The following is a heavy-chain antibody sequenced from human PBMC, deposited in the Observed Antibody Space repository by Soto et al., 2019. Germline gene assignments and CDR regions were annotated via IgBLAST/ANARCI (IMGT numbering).Heavy chain of an antibody. Sequence: PXGTLSLTCTVSGGSITNSSSYGGWIRQPPGKGLEWMGSIYYSGISYNNPSLKSRVTMSVDTSKNQFSLRLTSVTAADTAVYYCARDRMTTYGSGKLYYFDYWGQGTPVTVSS. CDR1: GGSITNSSSY. CDR3: ARDRMTTYGSGKLYYFDY. V-gene: IGHV4-39*02. J-gene: IGHJ4*02. D-gene: IGHD1-1*01. CDR2: IYYSGIS.